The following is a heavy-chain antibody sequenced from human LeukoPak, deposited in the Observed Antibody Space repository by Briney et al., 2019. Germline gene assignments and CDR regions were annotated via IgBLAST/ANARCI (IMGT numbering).Heavy chain of an antibody. CDR3: AKDWSIAARPRGYYFDY. D-gene: IGHD6-6*01. J-gene: IGHJ4*02. CDR1: GFTFSSYG. Sequence: PGGSLRLSCAASGFTFSSYGMHWVRQAPGKGLEWVAFIRYDGSNKYYADSVKGRFTISRDNSKNTLYLQMNSLRAKDTAVYYCAKDWSIAARPRGYYFDYWGQGTLVTVSS. V-gene: IGHV3-30*02. CDR2: IRYDGSNK.